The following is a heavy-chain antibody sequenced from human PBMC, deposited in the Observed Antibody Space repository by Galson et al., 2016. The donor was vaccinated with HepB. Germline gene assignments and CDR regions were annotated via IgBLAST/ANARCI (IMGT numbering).Heavy chain of an antibody. CDR2: IYSGGAT. CDR1: GFIVSSHY. J-gene: IGHJ5*01. D-gene: IGHD6-13*01. CDR3: ARDPGPIAAAGHVDS. V-gene: IGHV3-53*01. Sequence: SLRLSCAGSGFIVSSHYMNWVRQPPGKGLEWVAIIYSGGATYYADSVKGRFTISRDNPKNTVYLQMNSLRAEDTAVYYCARDPGPIAAAGHVDSWGQGTLVTVSS.